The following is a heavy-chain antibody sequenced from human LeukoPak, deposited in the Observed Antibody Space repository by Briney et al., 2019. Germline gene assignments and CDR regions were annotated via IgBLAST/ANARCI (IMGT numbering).Heavy chain of an antibody. J-gene: IGHJ6*02. D-gene: IGHD6-19*01. Sequence: AGGSLSLSCAASEFTFSVHWMKWVRQAPGRGREWVSSISSSSSYIYYADTVKGRFTISRDDAKNSLYLQMNSPRAEATAVYYCARYPGSSGPRNYYGMDVWGQGTTVTVSS. CDR3: ARYPGSSGPRNYYGMDV. V-gene: IGHV3-21*01. CDR2: ISSSSSYI. CDR1: EFTFSVHW.